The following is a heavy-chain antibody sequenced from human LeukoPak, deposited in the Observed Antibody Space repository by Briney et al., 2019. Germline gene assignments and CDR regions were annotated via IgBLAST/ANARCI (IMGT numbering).Heavy chain of an antibody. CDR1: GFTFSSYA. D-gene: IGHD5-24*01. J-gene: IGHJ4*02. CDR3: VPSGRDGYNLNYY. V-gene: IGHV3-64*02. Sequence: GGSLRLSCAASGFTFSSYAMHWVRQAPGKGLEYVSAISSNGGSTYYADSVKGRFTISRDNSKSTLYLQMGSLRAEDMAVYYCVPSGRDGYNLNYYWGQGTLVTVSS. CDR2: ISSNGGST.